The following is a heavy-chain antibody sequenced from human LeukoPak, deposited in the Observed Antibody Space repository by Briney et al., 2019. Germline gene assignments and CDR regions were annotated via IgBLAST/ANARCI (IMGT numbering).Heavy chain of an antibody. J-gene: IGHJ4*02. CDR2: IYPGDSDT. Sequence: GESLKISCKGSGYSFTSYWIGWVRQMPGKGLEWMGIIYPGDSDTRYSPSFQGQVTISADKSISTAYLQWSSLKASDTAVYYCATSGVHSVRYSDSWGQGTLVTVSS. V-gene: IGHV5-51*01. CDR1: GYSFTSYW. CDR3: ATSGVHSVRYSDS. D-gene: IGHD4-23*01.